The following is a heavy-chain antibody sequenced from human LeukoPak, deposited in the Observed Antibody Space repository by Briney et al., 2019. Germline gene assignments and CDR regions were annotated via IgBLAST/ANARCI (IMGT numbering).Heavy chain of an antibody. CDR2: IYYSGNT. Sequence: PSETLSLTCTVSGDSIRTSSYYWGWIRQPPGKGLEWIGSIYYSGNTYYNPSLKSRVAISMDTSKNQFSLKLTSVTAADTAVYYCARQFYHDSSGADYWGQGALVTVCS. D-gene: IGHD3-22*01. CDR1: GDSIRTSSYY. J-gene: IGHJ4*02. V-gene: IGHV4-39*01. CDR3: ARQFYHDSSGADY.